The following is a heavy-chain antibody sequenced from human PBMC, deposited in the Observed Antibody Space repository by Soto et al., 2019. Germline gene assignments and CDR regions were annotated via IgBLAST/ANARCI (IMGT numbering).Heavy chain of an antibody. D-gene: IGHD6-13*01. Sequence: QVHLVESGGGVVQPGKSLRLSCAASGFTFHDYGMHWLRQAPGQGLEWVAAISYDGSTTFYADSVTGRFTISRDNSKSTLNVHMNSLRPEDTAVYYCAKDLPPHSSDWPTVYTFDDWGQGTLVIVS. J-gene: IGHJ4*02. CDR3: AKDLPPHSSDWPTVYTFDD. V-gene: IGHV3-30*18. CDR2: ISYDGSTT. CDR1: GFTFHDYG.